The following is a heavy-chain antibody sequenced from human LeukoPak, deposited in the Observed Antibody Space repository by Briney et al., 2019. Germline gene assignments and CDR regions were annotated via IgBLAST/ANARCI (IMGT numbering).Heavy chain of an antibody. CDR2: LIGSSGAT. CDR3: AKGAYDYIEIAYFDY. CDR1: GFTLSSYA. D-gene: IGHD5-12*01. J-gene: IGHJ4*02. Sequence: GGSLRLSCAASGFTLSSYAMIWVRQAPGKGLEWVAVLIGSSGATDYADSVKGRFTISRDNSKNTLFLQMNSLRAEDTAIYYCAKGAYDYIEIAYFDYWGQGALVTVSS. V-gene: IGHV3-23*01.